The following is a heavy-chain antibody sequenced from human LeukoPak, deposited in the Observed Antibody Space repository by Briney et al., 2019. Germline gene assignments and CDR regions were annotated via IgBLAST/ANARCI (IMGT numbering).Heavy chain of an antibody. J-gene: IGHJ4*02. V-gene: IGHV4-39*01. CDR2: IYYSGST. Sequence: SETLSLTCTVSGGSISSSSYYWGWLRQPPGKGLEWIGSIYYSGSTYYNPSLKSRVTISVDTSKNQFSLKLSSVTAADTAVYYCAPYRYYYDSSGNEVVYFDYWGQGTLVTVSS. D-gene: IGHD3-22*01. CDR3: APYRYYYDSSGNEVVYFDY. CDR1: GGSISSSSYY.